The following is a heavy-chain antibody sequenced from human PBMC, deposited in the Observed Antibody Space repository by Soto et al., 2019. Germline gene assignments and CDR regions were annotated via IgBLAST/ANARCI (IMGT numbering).Heavy chain of an antibody. V-gene: IGHV1-46*01. J-gene: IGHJ4*02. CDR2: INPSGGST. CDR3: ARDWFRDYDFWSGYYPFDY. CDR1: GYTFTSYY. Sequence: ASVKVSCKASGYTFTSYYMHWVRQAPGQGLEWMGIINPSGGSTSYAQKFQGRVTMTRDTSTSTVYMELSSLRSEDTAVYYCARDWFRDYDFWSGYYPFDYWGQGTLVTVSS. D-gene: IGHD3-3*01.